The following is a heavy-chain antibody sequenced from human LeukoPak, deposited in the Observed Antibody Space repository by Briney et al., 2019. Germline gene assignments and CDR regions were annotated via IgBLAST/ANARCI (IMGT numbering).Heavy chain of an antibody. V-gene: IGHV4-4*07. D-gene: IGHD3-3*01. CDR2: IYTCGST. J-gene: IGHJ4*02. Sequence: PSETLSLTCTVSGGSISSYYWSWIRQPAGKGLEWIGRIYTCGSTNYNPSLKSRVTMSVDTSKNQFSLTLSSVTAADTAVYYCARVGTDFWSGYTPYFDYWGQGTLVTVSS. CDR1: GGSISSYY. CDR3: ARVGTDFWSGYTPYFDY.